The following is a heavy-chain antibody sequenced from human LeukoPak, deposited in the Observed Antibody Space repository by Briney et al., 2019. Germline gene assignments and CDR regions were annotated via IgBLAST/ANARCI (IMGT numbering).Heavy chain of an antibody. CDR1: GFTFSSYA. CDR3: AKREYCGGDCYATASVY. V-gene: IGHV3-23*01. CDR2: TSGGGGSNT. J-gene: IGHJ4*02. Sequence: GGSLRLSCAVSGFTFSSYAMSWVRQVPGKGLEWVSSTSGGGGSNTYYADSVKGRFTVTRDNSKNTLYLQMNSLRAEDTAVYYCAKREYCGGDCYATASVYWGQGTLVTVSS. D-gene: IGHD2-21*02.